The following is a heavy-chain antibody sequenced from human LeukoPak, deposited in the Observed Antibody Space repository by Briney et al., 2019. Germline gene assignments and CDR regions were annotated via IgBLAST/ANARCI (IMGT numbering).Heavy chain of an antibody. J-gene: IGHJ6*03. CDR1: GYTFTGYY. V-gene: IGHV1-2*02. CDR2: INPNSGGT. Sequence: GASVKVSCKASGYTFTGYYMHWVRQAPGQGLEWMGWINPNSGGTNYAQKFQGRVTMTRDTSISTAHMELSRLRSDDTAVYYCARAGNYDFWSGYYAPGVRYYMDVWGKGTTVTVSS. CDR3: ARAGNYDFWSGYYAPGVRYYMDV. D-gene: IGHD3-3*01.